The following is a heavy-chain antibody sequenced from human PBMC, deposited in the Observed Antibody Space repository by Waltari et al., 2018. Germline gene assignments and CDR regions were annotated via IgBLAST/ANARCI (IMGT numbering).Heavy chain of an antibody. Sequence: QVQLVQSGAEVKKPGASVKVSCKASGYTFTSYGISWVRQAPGQGLEWMGWISAYNGNTNYAQKHQGRVTMTTDTSTSTAYMELRSLRSDDTAVYYCARVVAAAGSDYYFDYWGQGTLVTVSS. CDR1: GYTFTSYG. D-gene: IGHD6-13*01. CDR2: ISAYNGNT. V-gene: IGHV1-18*01. J-gene: IGHJ4*02. CDR3: ARVVAAAGSDYYFDY.